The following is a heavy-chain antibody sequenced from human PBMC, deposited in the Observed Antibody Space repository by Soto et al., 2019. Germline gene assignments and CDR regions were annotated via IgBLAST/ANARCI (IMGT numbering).Heavy chain of an antibody. CDR2: INPNSGDT. Sequence: QVQLVQSGAEVKKLGASVKVSCKASGYTFTAYYIHWVRQAPGQGLEWVGWINPNSGDTNYAQRFQGWVTMTGDTSVSTAYMDLPRLRSDDTAVYYCARGGYTYGYGLDYWGQGTLVTVSS. V-gene: IGHV1-2*04. J-gene: IGHJ4*02. D-gene: IGHD5-18*01. CDR3: ARGGYTYGYGLDY. CDR1: GYTFTAYY.